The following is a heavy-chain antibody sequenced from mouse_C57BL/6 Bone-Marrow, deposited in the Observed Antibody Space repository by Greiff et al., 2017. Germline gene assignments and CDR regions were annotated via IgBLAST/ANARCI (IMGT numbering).Heavy chain of an antibody. V-gene: IGHV1-53*01. CDR3: ARGLTGFDYFDY. CDR1: GYTFTSYW. Sequence: QVHVKQSGTELVKPGASVKLSCKASGYTFTSYWMHWVKQRPGQGLEWIGNINPSNGGTNYNEKFKSKATLTVDKSSSTAYMQLSSLTSEDSAVYYWARGLTGFDYFDYWGQGTTLTVSS. J-gene: IGHJ2*01. D-gene: IGHD4-1*01. CDR2: INPSNGGT.